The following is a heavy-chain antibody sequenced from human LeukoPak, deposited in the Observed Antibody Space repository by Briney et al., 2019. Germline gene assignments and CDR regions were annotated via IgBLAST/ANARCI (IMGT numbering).Heavy chain of an antibody. CDR2: INHSGST. Sequence: SETLSLTCAVYGGSFSGYYWSWIRQPPGKGLEWIGEINHSGSTNYNPSLKSRVTISVDTSKNQFSLKLSSVTAADTAVYYCARARGPRVQLRPFDYWGQGTLVTVSS. CDR1: GGSFSGYY. D-gene: IGHD5-24*01. J-gene: IGHJ4*02. CDR3: ARARGPRVQLRPFDY. V-gene: IGHV4-34*01.